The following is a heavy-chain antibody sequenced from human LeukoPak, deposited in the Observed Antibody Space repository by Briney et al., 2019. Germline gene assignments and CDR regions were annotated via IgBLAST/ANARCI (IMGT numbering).Heavy chain of an antibody. CDR1: GFTFSSYG. D-gene: IGHD2-8*01. J-gene: IGHJ4*02. Sequence: PGGSLRLSCAASGFTFSSYGMHWIRQAPGKELEWISYISSNSKYTKYADSVKGRFTISRDNAKKSLYLQMNSLRAEDTAVYYCARDNGNKYYFDYWGQGTLVTVSS. CDR2: ISSNSKYT. V-gene: IGHV3-21*05. CDR3: ARDNGNKYYFDY.